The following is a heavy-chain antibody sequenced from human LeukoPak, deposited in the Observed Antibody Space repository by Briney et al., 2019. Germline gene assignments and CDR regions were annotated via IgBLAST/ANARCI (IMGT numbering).Heavy chain of an antibody. J-gene: IGHJ4*02. V-gene: IGHV4-39*07. D-gene: IGHD1-26*01. CDR3: ARKGLRPSGPVDY. CDR1: GGSISSSSYY. CDR2: IYYSGST. Sequence: SETLSLTCTVSGGSISSSSYYWGWIRQPPGKGLEWIGSIYYSGSTYYNPSLKSRVTISVDTSENQFSLKLSSVTAADTAVYYCARKGLRPSGPVDYWGQGTLVTVSS.